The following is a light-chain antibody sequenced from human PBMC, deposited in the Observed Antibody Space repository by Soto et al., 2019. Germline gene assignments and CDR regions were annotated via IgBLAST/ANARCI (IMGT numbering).Light chain of an antibody. Sequence: ETQMTHSPPTLLPSVEDRVTITCRASKSISSGLAWYQQKPGKAPKLLIYKGSSLESGVPSSFSGSGSGTEFTLTISSLQPDDFATYYCQQYNSYSPYTFGQGTKLEIK. CDR1: KSISSG. CDR2: KGS. V-gene: IGKV1-5*03. CDR3: QQYNSYSPYT. J-gene: IGKJ2*01.